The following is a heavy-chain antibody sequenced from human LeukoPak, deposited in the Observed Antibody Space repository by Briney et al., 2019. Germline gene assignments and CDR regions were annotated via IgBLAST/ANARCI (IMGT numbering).Heavy chain of an antibody. Sequence: SGTLSLTCTVSGGSISSGYYYWSWIRQPAGKGLEWIGRIYTSGSTNYNPSLKSRVTISVDTSKNQFSLKLSSVTAADTAVYYCARGGKNWFDPWGQGTLVTVSS. V-gene: IGHV4-61*02. CDR2: IYTSGST. CDR3: ARGGKNWFDP. CDR1: GGSISSGYYY. J-gene: IGHJ5*02.